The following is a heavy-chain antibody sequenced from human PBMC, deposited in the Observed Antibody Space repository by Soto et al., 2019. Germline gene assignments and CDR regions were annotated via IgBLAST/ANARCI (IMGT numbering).Heavy chain of an antibody. Sequence: PSETLSLTCSVSGDSLRNHYWSWIRQPPGSRLEWLGHIFYSGDTSSYNPSLKSRVSMSVDTSKNQFSLKLRSVSADDTAVYFCARVSYFRGFDWLFAFDSWGQGALVNAPQ. J-gene: IGHJ4*02. V-gene: IGHV4-59*11. CDR3: ARVSYFRGFDWLFAFDS. CDR1: GDSLRNHY. CDR2: IFYSGDT. D-gene: IGHD3-9*01.